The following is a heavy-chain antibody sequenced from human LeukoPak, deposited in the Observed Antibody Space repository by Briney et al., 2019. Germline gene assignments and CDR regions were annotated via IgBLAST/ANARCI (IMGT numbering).Heavy chain of an antibody. CDR3: ARDKYSSSWHYFDY. V-gene: IGHV4-38-2*02. CDR1: GYSISSGYY. CDR2: IYHSGST. Sequence: SETLSLTCTVSGYSISSGYYWGWIRQPPGKGLEWIGSIYHSGSTYYNPPLKSRVTISVDTSKNQFSLKLSSVTAADTAVYYCARDKYSSSWHYFDYWGQGTLVTVSS. J-gene: IGHJ4*02. D-gene: IGHD6-13*01.